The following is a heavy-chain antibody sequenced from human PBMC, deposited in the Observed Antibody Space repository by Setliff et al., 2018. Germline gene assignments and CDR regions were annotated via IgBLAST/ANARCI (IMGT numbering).Heavy chain of an antibody. V-gene: IGHV4-39*01. CDR1: GGPFTNTNNY. D-gene: IGHD3-22*01. Sequence: LSLTCSVSGGPFTNTNNYWGWIRQPPGKGLEWIGGIYNSGYTHYNPSLKSRVTISVDTSKNQLSLELASVTAADTAVYYCARRDSTGYYGYSFDFWGQGTLVTVSS. J-gene: IGHJ4*02. CDR3: ARRDSTGYYGYSFDF. CDR2: IYNSGYT.